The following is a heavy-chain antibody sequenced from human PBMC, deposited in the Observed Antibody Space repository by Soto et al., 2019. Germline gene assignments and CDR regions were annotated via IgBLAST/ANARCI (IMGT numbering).Heavy chain of an antibody. D-gene: IGHD1-26*01. CDR3: VRDVGFDFVH. J-gene: IGHJ4*02. Sequence: PSHTLSLTCAISGDSVFSNTAALNWIRQSPSRGLEWLGRTYYRSKWYNDYAVTVKSRIAINPDTSKNQFSLHLNSVTPDDTARYYCVRDVGFDFVHWGQGAQVTVSS. CDR2: TYYRSKWYN. V-gene: IGHV6-1*01. CDR1: GDSVFSNTAA.